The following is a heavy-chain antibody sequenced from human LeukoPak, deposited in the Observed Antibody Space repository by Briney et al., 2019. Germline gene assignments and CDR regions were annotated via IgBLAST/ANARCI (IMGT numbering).Heavy chain of an antibody. V-gene: IGHV4-59*01. D-gene: IGHD2-15*01. Sequence: SETLSLTCSVSGGSMSGYYWSWIRQPPGKGLEWIGFIYYRGDTKYNPSLKSRVTILVDTSKNQFSLKLSSVTAADTAVYYCASTECSGGSCYSRGGDYWGQGTLVTVSS. CDR3: ASTECSGGSCYSRGGDY. J-gene: IGHJ4*02. CDR2: IYYRGDT. CDR1: GGSMSGYY.